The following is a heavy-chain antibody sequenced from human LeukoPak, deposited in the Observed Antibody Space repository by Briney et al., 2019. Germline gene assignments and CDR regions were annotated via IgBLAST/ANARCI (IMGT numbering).Heavy chain of an antibody. Sequence: GGSLRLSCAASGFAVGSNYMSWVRQTPARGLEWVSVIYSGGGSTFYADSVKGRFTISTDNSKNTLYLQMNSLRAEDTAVYYCAKDHYVSGRYDAFDIWGQGTMVTVSS. CDR2: IYSGGGST. D-gene: IGHD3-10*01. CDR3: AKDHYVSGRYDAFDI. V-gene: IGHV3-53*01. J-gene: IGHJ3*02. CDR1: GFAVGSNY.